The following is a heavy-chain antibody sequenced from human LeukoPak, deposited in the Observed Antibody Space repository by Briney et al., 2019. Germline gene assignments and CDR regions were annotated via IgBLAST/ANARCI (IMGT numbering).Heavy chain of an antibody. D-gene: IGHD6-19*01. J-gene: IGHJ4*02. CDR3: ASGRLAGIAVAVDFDY. CDR1: GYTFTSYD. V-gene: IGHV1-8*01. Sequence: ASVKVSCKASGYTFTSYDINWVRQATGQGLEWMGWMNPNSGNTGYAQKFQGRVTMTRSTSISTAYMELSSLRSEDTAVYYCASGRLAGIAVAVDFDYWSQGTLVTVSS. CDR2: MNPNSGNT.